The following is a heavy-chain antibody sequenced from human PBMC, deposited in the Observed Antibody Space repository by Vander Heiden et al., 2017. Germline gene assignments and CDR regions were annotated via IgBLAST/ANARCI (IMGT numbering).Heavy chain of an antibody. CDR3: AKAPGGWLQLFDY. CDR1: GFSFNDYA. Sequence: EVQLVESGGGLVQPGRSLRLSCAASGFSFNDYAIHWVRQVPGKGLEWVSGISWNSDNIAYADSVKGRFTISRDNAKNSLYLQMNSLRAEDTALYYCAKAPGGWLQLFDYWGQGTLVTVSS. V-gene: IGHV3-9*01. D-gene: IGHD5-12*01. J-gene: IGHJ4*02. CDR2: ISWNSDNI.